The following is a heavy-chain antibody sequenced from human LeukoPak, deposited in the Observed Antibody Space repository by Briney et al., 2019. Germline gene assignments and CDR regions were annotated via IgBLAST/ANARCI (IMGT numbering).Heavy chain of an antibody. J-gene: IGHJ6*02. CDR3: ARELVPAAIYYYYGMDV. V-gene: IGHV3-48*03. CDR2: ISSSGSTI. CDR1: GFTFRTYE. Sequence: GGSLRLSCAASGFTFRTYEMNWVRQAPGKGLEWVSYISSSGSTIYYADSVKGRFTIPRDNAKDSLYLQMNSLRAEDTAVYYCARELVPAAIYYYYGMDVWGQGTTVTVSS. D-gene: IGHD2-2*01.